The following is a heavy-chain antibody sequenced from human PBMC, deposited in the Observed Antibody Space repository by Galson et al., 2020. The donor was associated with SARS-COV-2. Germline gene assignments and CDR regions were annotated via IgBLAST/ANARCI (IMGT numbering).Heavy chain of an antibody. Sequence: GGSLRLSCAASGFTFSSYAMSWVRQAPGKGLEWVSAISGSGGSTYYADSVKGRFTISRDNSKNTLYLQMNSLRAEDTAVYYCAGGGSGYYYDSRYAFDYWGQGTLVTVSS. CDR3: AGGGSGYYYDSRYAFDY. V-gene: IGHV3-23*01. CDR2: ISGSGGST. J-gene: IGHJ4*02. CDR1: GFTFSSYA. D-gene: IGHD3-22*01.